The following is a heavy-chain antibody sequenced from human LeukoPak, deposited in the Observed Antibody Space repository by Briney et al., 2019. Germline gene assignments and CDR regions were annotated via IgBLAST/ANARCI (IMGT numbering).Heavy chain of an antibody. D-gene: IGHD4-17*01. Sequence: SETLSLTCTVSGGSVSSGSYYWSWIRQPPGKGLEWIGYTYYSGSTNYNPSLKSRVTISVDTSKNQFSLKLSSVTAADTAVYYCARLEGGDNVDYWGQGTLVTVSS. CDR2: TYYSGST. CDR3: ARLEGGDNVDY. J-gene: IGHJ4*02. CDR1: GGSVSSGSYY. V-gene: IGHV4-61*01.